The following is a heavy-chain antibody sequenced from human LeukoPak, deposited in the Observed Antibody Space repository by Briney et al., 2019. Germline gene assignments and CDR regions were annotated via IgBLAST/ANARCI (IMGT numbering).Heavy chain of an antibody. CDR2: ISAYNGNT. J-gene: IGHJ6*03. V-gene: IGHV1-18*01. CDR1: GYTFTSYG. Sequence: ASVKVSRKASGYTFTSYGISWVRQAPGRGLEWMGWISAYNGNTNYAQKLQGRVTMTTDTSTSTAYMELRSLRSDDTAVYYCARVGGRLRFLEWLLRPYYYYYMDVWGKGTTVTVSS. D-gene: IGHD3-3*01. CDR3: ARVGGRLRFLEWLLRPYYYYYMDV.